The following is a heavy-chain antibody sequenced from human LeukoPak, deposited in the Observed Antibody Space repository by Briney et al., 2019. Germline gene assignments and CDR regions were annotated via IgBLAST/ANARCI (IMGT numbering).Heavy chain of an antibody. CDR1: GFTFSNYW. V-gene: IGHV3-30*18. J-gene: IGHJ6*02. Sequence: GGSLRLSCAASGFTFSNYWMTWVRRAPGKGLEWVAVISYDGSNKYYADSVKGRFTISRDNSKNTLYLQMNSLRAEDTAVYYCAKDTPDYYYGMDVWGQGTTVTVSS. CDR3: AKDTPDYYYGMDV. CDR2: ISYDGSNK.